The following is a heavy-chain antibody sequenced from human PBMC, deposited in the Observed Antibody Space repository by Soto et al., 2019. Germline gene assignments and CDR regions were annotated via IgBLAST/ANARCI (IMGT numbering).Heavy chain of an antibody. V-gene: IGHV4-31*03. CDR2: IYYSGST. D-gene: IGHD3-3*01. CDR1: GGSISSGGYY. J-gene: IGHJ4*02. CDR3: ARIRRGDYDFWSDYYLDY. Sequence: SETLSLTCTVSGGSISSGGYYWSWIRQHPGKGLEWIGYIYYSGSTYYNPSLKSRVTISVDTSKNQFSLKLSSVTAADTAVYYCARIRRGDYDFWSDYYLDYWGQGTLVTVSS.